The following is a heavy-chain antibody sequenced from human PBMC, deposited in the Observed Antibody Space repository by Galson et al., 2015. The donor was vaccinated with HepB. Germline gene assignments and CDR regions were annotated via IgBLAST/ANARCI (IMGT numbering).Heavy chain of an antibody. Sequence: SLRLSCAASGFTFSSYGMHWVRQAPGKGLEWVAVISYDGSNKYYADSVKGRFTISRDNSKNTLYLQMNSLRAEDTAVYYCAKEAIYGSGSHYYYYGMDVWGQGTTVTVSS. CDR3: AKEAIYGSGSHYYYYGMDV. V-gene: IGHV3-30*18. CDR1: GFTFSSYG. CDR2: ISYDGSNK. D-gene: IGHD3-10*01. J-gene: IGHJ6*02.